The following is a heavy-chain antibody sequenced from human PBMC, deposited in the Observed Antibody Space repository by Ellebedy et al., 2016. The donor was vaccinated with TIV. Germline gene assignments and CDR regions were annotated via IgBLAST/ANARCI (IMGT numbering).Heavy chain of an antibody. J-gene: IGHJ6*02. D-gene: IGHD6-19*01. CDR2: IDWDDDK. CDR3: ARIPRNSLGIAVAGRLDYYYGMDV. V-gene: IGHV2-70*01. Sequence: SGPTLVKPTQTLTLTCTFSGFSLSTSGMCVSWIRQPPGKALEWLAPIDWDDDKYYSTSLKTRLTISKDTSKNQVVLTMTNMDPVDTATYYCARIPRNSLGIAVAGRLDYYYGMDVWGQGTTVTVSS. CDR1: GFSLSTSGMC.